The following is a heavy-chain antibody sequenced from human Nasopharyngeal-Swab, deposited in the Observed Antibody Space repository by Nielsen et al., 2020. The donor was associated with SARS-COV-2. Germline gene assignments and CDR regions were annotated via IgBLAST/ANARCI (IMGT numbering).Heavy chain of an antibody. CDR2: INTNTGNP. D-gene: IGHD3-9*01. Sequence: ASVKVSCKASGYTLTSYAMNWVRQAPGQGLEWMGWINTNTGNPTYAQGFTGRFVFSLDTSVSTAYLQISSLKAEDTAVYYCARDPPPPYYDILTGYYRGYYGMDVWGQGTTVTVSS. V-gene: IGHV7-4-1*02. CDR1: GYTLTSYA. J-gene: IGHJ6*02. CDR3: ARDPPPPYYDILTGYYRGYYGMDV.